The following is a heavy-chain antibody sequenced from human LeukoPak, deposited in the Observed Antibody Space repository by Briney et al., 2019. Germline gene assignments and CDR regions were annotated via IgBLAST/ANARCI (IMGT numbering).Heavy chain of an antibody. CDR1: GYTFSRNY. CDR3: ARGSRGGVYYYYYMDV. D-gene: IGHD3-10*01. J-gene: IGHJ6*03. CDR2: ISPSGSST. Sequence: GASVKVSCKASGYTFSRNYMHWVRPAPGQGLEWMGVISPSGSSTGYAQKFQGRVTMTSDTSTSTVYMDLSSLRSEDTAVYYCARGSRGGVYYYYYMDVWGKGTTVTVSS. V-gene: IGHV1-46*01.